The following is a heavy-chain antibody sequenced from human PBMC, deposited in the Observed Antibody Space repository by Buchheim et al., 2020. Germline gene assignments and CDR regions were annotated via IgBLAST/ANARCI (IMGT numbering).Heavy chain of an antibody. CDR3: AKARGSVRPRFDY. CDR2: ISGSGSST. J-gene: IGHJ4*03. CDR1: GLTFSSYA. V-gene: IGHV3-23*01. Sequence: EVQLLESGGGLVQPGGSLRLSCAASGLTFSSYAMNWVRQAPGKGLEWVSGISGSGSSTYYADSVKGRFTISRDNSKNTLYLQMNSLRDEDTALYYCAKARGSVRPRFDYWGQGAL. D-gene: IGHD2-15*01.